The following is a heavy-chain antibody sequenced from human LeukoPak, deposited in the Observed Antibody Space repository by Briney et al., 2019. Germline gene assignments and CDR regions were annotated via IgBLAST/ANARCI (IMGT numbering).Heavy chain of an antibody. Sequence: PSETLSLTCTVPGGSISSYYWSWIRPPPGKGLEWIGYIYYSGSTNYNPSLKSRVTISVDTSKNQFSLKLSSVTAADTAVYYGARGSMVRGGDFDYWGQGTLVTVSS. V-gene: IGHV4-59*01. J-gene: IGHJ4*02. D-gene: IGHD3-10*01. CDR2: IYYSGST. CDR3: ARGSMVRGGDFDY. CDR1: GGSISSYY.